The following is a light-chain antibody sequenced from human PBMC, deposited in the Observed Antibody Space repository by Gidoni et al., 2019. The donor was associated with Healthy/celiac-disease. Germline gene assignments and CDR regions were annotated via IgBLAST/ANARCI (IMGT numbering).Light chain of an antibody. V-gene: IGKV1-33*01. CDR3: QQYDNLLIT. J-gene: IGKJ5*01. CDR2: DAS. CDR1: QDISNY. Sequence: DIQMPQSPSSLSASVGDRVTITCQASQDISNYLNWHQQKPGKAPKLLIYDASNLETGVPSRFSGSGSGTDFTFTISSLQPEDIATYYCQQYDNLLITFGQGTRLEIK.